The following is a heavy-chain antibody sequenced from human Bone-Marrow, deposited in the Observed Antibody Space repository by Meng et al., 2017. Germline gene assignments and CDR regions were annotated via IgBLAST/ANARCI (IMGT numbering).Heavy chain of an antibody. D-gene: IGHD6-13*01. CDR1: GYTLTELS. Sequence: ASVKVSCKVSGYTLTELSMHWVRQAPGKGLEWRGGFDPEDGETIYAQKFQGRVTMTEDTSTDTAYMELSSLRSEDTAVYYCATDSRSWPIDAFDIWGQGTMVTVSS. CDR2: FDPEDGET. CDR3: ATDSRSWPIDAFDI. V-gene: IGHV1-24*01. J-gene: IGHJ3*02.